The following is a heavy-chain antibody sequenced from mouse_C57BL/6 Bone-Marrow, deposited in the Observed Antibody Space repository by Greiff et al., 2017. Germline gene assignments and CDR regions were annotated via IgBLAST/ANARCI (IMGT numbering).Heavy chain of an antibody. Sequence: QVQLQQSGAELARPGASVKLSCKASGYTFTSSGISWVKQRTGQGLEWIGEIYPRSGNTYYNEKFKGKATLTAEKSSSTAYMELRSLTSEDSAVYVCTSRHYCGSRNFDYWGQGTTLTVSS. CDR2: IYPRSGNT. CDR3: TSRHYCGSRNFDY. CDR1: GYTFTSSG. J-gene: IGHJ2*01. V-gene: IGHV1-81*01. D-gene: IGHD1-1*01.